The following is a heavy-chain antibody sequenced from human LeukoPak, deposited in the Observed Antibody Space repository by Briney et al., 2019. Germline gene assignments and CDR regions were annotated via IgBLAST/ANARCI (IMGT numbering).Heavy chain of an antibody. V-gene: IGHV4-34*01. J-gene: IGHJ4*02. CDR1: GTSFTSYY. D-gene: IGHD4-17*01. Sequence: PSETLSLTCGVSGTSFTSYYWSWIRQTPGKGLEWIGEVNHSGYTNMNPSLESRVTISVDTSKNQFSLMMTSVAAADTAVYFCARMTTGHDYWGQGILVTVSS. CDR2: VNHSGYT. CDR3: ARMTTGHDY.